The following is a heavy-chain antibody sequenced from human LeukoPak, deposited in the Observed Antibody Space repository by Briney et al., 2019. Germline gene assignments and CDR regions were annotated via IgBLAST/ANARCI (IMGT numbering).Heavy chain of an antibody. CDR1: GFTVNLYW. J-gene: IGHJ6*02. CDR3: ARDRGTGLYYYYGMDV. CDR2: ISYDGANK. V-gene: IGHV3-30-3*01. Sequence: PGGSLRLSCAASGFTVNLYWMTWVRQAPGKGLEWVAVISYDGANKYYADSVKGRFTISRDNSNNTLYVQMNSLRAEDTAAYYCARDRGTGLYYYYGMDVWGQGTTVTVSS. D-gene: IGHD1-14*01.